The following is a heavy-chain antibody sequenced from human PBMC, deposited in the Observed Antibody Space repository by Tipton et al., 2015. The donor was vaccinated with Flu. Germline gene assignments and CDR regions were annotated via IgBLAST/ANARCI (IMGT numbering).Heavy chain of an antibody. CDR3: AGPGDSSGYYPERGNAFGT. CDR1: GGTFSSYA. J-gene: IGHJ3*02. Sequence: QVQLVQSGAEVKKPGSSVKVSCKASGGTFSSYAISWVRQAPGQGLEWMGGIIPIFGTANYAQKFQGRVTITADESTSTAYMELDSLRSEDTAVYYCAGPGDSSGYYPERGNAFGTWGQGTMGTVSS. V-gene: IGHV1-69*01. CDR2: IIPIFGTA. D-gene: IGHD3-22*01.